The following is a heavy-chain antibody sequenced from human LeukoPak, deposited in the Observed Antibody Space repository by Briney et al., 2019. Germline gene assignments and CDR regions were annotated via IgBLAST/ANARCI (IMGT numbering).Heavy chain of an antibody. Sequence: AASVKVSCKASGGTFSSYAISWVRQAPGQGLEWMGGIIPIFGTANYAQKFQGRVTITADESTSTAYMELSSLRSEDTAVYYCASTYDFWSGPVDPWGQGTLVTVSS. D-gene: IGHD3-3*01. CDR3: ASTYDFWSGPVDP. CDR1: GGTFSSYA. CDR2: IIPIFGTA. J-gene: IGHJ5*02. V-gene: IGHV1-69*13.